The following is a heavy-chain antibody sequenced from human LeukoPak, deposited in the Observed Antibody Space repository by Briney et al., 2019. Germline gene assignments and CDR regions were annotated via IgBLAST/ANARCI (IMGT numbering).Heavy chain of an antibody. Sequence: GGSLRLSCAASGFTFSGYNMNGVRQAPGKGLEWVSSISSRSSYIYYADSVKGRFTISRENAKNSLYLQMKSLRIDDTAVYYCARDRHSEATIDYWGQGTLVTVSS. CDR2: ISSRSSYI. D-gene: IGHD5-12*01. CDR3: ARDRHSEATIDY. CDR1: GFTFSGYN. J-gene: IGHJ4*02. V-gene: IGHV3-21*01.